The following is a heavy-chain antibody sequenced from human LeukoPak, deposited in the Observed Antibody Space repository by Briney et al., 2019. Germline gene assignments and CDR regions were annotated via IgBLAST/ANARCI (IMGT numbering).Heavy chain of an antibody. J-gene: IGHJ4*02. CDR1: GCSISSYY. V-gene: IGHV4-59*01. D-gene: IGHD4-17*01. CDR2: IYYSGST. Sequence: SETLPLTCTVSGCSISSYYWSWVRQPPGKGLEWIGYIYYSGSTNYNPSLKSRVTISVDTSKNQFSLKLSSVTAADTAVYYCARDRDGDYMAAYDYWGQGTLVTVSS. CDR3: ARDRDGDYMAAYDY.